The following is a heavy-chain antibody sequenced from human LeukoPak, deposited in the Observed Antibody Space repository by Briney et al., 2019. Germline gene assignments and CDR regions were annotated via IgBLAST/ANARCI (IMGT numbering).Heavy chain of an antibody. Sequence: ASVKVSCKASGYTFTSYDINWVRQATGQGLEWMGWMNPNSGNTGYAQKFQGRVTMTRNTSISTAYMELSSLRSEDTAVYYCARGMYSSSSDYYYYYGMDVRGQGTTVTVSS. CDR2: MNPNSGNT. CDR3: ARGMYSSSSDYYYYYGMDV. V-gene: IGHV1-8*01. D-gene: IGHD6-6*01. J-gene: IGHJ6*02. CDR1: GYTFTSYD.